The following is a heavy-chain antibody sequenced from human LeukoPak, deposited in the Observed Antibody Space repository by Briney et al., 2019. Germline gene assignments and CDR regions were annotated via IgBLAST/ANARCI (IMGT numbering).Heavy chain of an antibody. CDR2: IYHSGST. D-gene: IGHD4-23*01. V-gene: IGHV4-38-2*02. Sequence: PSETLSLTCTVSGYSISSAYSWGWIRQPPGKGLEWIGSIYHSGSTYYNPSLKSRVTISVDTSKNQFSLKLSSVTAADTAVYYCARVFSGNSIDYWGQGTLVTVPS. CDR1: GYSISSAYS. J-gene: IGHJ4*02. CDR3: ARVFSGNSIDY.